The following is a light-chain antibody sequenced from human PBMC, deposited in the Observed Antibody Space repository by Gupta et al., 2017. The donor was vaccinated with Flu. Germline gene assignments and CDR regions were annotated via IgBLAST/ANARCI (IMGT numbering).Light chain of an antibody. CDR1: QEISKY. CDR3: QHENNLPFA. Sequence: EIQMTQCPSGLSASVGERVTSTFLLSQEISKYLNWYQQKPGKSPKLLIYDATKLEIGVPLRFSGSSSVTYFTFTISSQQPEDDATYYCQHENNLPFAFGRGTKVDIK. CDR2: DAT. V-gene: IGKV1-33*01. J-gene: IGKJ4*01.